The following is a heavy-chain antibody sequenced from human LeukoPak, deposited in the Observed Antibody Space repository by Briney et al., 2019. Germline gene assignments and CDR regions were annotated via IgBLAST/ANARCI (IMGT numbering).Heavy chain of an antibody. V-gene: IGHV4-34*01. D-gene: IGHD3-10*01. CDR2: IYYSGST. J-gene: IGHJ4*02. CDR1: GGSLSDYY. CDR3: ARTRYYYNSRSYGAPYYFDY. Sequence: SETLSLTCAVYGGSLSDYYWSWIRQSPGKGLEWIGSIYYSGSTYYNPSLKSRVTISVDTSKNQFSLKLSSVTAADTAVYYCARTRYYYNSRSYGAPYYFDYWGQGTLVTVSS.